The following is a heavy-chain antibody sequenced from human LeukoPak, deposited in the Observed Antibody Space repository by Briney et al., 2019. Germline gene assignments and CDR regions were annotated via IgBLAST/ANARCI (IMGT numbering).Heavy chain of an antibody. CDR3: AYITMVRGVIDY. V-gene: IGHV1-18*01. CDR1: GYTFTSYG. J-gene: IGHJ4*02. CDR2: ISAYNGNT. Sequence: ASVKVSCKASGYTFTSYGISWVRQAPGQGLEWMGWISAYNGNTNYAQKLQGRVNMTTDTSTSTAYMELRSLRSDDTAVYYCAYITMVRGVIDYWGQGTLVTVSS. D-gene: IGHD3-10*01.